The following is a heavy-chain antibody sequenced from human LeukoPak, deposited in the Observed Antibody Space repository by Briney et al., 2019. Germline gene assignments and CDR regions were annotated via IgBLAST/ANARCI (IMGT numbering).Heavy chain of an antibody. Sequence: GSLRLSCAASGFPFTSYWMVWVRQAPGKGLEWVANINDDGSEKNYLESLKGRFTISRDNANNSVSLHMTALRAEDTAIYYCGRIFNIWGTFRNTWGQGTQATVSS. CDR1: GFPFTSYW. CDR3: GRIFNIWGTFRNT. V-gene: IGHV3-7*01. D-gene: IGHD3-16*02. CDR2: INDDGSEK. J-gene: IGHJ4*02.